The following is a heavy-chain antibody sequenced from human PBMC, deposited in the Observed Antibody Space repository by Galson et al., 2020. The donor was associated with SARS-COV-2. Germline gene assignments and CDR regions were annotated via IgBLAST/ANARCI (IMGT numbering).Heavy chain of an antibody. V-gene: IGHV3-21*06. CDR3: AREWGPGWVGTRQSYYYGMDM. CDR2: ISSSSTYI. Sequence: LSLTCAASEFTFSDYTMNWVRQAPGKGLEWVSFISSSSTYISYADSVKGRFIISRDNAKSSLYLQMNSLTTEDTAVYYCAREWGPGWVGTRQSYYYGMDMWGQGTTVTVSS. CDR1: EFTFSDYT. D-gene: IGHD3-10*01. J-gene: IGHJ6*02.